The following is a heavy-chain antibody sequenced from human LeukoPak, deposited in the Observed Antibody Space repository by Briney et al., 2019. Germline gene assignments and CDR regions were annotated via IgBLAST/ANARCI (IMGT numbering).Heavy chain of an antibody. V-gene: IGHV3-33*01. CDR1: GFTFPSYG. CDR3: ARAPYDDYYFDY. Sequence: GGSLRLSCAASGFTFPSYGMDWVRQAPGKGLEWVAIIWYDGSKKYYADSVKGRFTISRDNSKNTLSLQMNSLRAEDTGVYYCARAPYDDYYFDYWGQGTLVTVSS. D-gene: IGHD4-17*01. J-gene: IGHJ4*02. CDR2: IWYDGSKK.